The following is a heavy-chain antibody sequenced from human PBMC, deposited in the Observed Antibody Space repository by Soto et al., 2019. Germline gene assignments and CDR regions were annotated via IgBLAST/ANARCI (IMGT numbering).Heavy chain of an antibody. CDR2: IRSKAYGGTT. J-gene: IGHJ4*02. V-gene: IGHV3-49*04. CDR1: GFTFGDYA. CDR3: TRAVHPPLLTKGDY. Sequence: GGSLRLSCTASGFTFGDYAMSWVRQAPGKGLEWVGFIRSKAYGGTTEYAASVKGRFTISRDDSKSIAYLQMNSLKTEDTAVYYCTRAVHPPLLTKGDYWGQGTLVTVSS. D-gene: IGHD2-8*01.